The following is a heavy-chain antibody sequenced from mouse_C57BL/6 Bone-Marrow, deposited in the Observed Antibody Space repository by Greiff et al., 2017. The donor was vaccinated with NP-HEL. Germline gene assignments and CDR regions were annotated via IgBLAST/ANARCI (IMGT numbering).Heavy chain of an antibody. J-gene: IGHJ2*01. V-gene: IGHV14-4*01. Sequence: VQLQQSGAELVRPGASVKLSCTASGFNIKDDYTHWVKQRPEQGLEWIGWIDPENGDTEYASKFQGKATITADTSSNTAYLQLSSLTSEDTAVYYCTTEGLLYYFDYWGQGTTLTVSS. CDR2: IDPENGDT. CDR3: TTEGLLYYFDY. D-gene: IGHD3-3*01. CDR1: GFNIKDDY.